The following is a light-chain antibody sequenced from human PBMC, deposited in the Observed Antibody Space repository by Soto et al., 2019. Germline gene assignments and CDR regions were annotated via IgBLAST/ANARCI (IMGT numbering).Light chain of an antibody. CDR3: QVWDSGSAHVV. Sequence: SYELTQPPSVSVAPGKTASISCGGNNIGSKGVHWYQQKPGQTPVLVIYFDNDLPPVIPGRFSGSNSANLATLPISRVEPADEADYYCQVWDSGSAHVVFGGGTKLTVL. J-gene: IGLJ2*01. CDR2: FDN. CDR1: NIGSKG. V-gene: IGLV3-21*04.